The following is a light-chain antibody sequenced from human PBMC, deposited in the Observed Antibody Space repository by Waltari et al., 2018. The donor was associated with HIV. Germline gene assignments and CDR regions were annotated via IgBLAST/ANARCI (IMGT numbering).Light chain of an antibody. V-gene: IGKV4-1*01. Sequence: DIVMTHSPDSLVVSLGERATINCKSSQSVLYRSNNRNYLAWYQQKPGQPPKLLIYWASTRESGVPDRFSGRGSGTDFTLTISSLQAEDVAVYYCQQYYSTPWTFGQGTKVEIK. J-gene: IGKJ1*01. CDR1: QSVLYRSNNRNY. CDR2: WAS. CDR3: QQYYSTPWT.